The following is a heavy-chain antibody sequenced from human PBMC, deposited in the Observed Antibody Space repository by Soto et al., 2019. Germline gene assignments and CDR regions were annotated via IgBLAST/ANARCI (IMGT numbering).Heavy chain of an antibody. CDR1: GFTVSSYC. CDR3: SRDPKGQIYY. J-gene: IGHJ4*02. V-gene: IGHV3-7*03. Sequence: PGGSLRLSCAASGFTVSSYCMSWVRHAPGKGLEWVANIKQDGSEKYYVDSVKGRFTISRDNAKNSLYLQMNSLRAEDTAVYYCSRDPKGQIYYCGKGTPGTLAS. CDR2: IKQDGSEK.